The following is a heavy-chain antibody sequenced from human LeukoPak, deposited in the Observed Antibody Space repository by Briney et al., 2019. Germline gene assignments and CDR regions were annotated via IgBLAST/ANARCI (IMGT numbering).Heavy chain of an antibody. V-gene: IGHV3-30*02. Sequence: GGTLRLSCAASGCTFSGYCMRWVRQAPGKGLEWVGDIRYDGSNKYYADSVKGRFTISRDNSKNTLYLQMNSLRAEDTAVYYCAKDDWVIAAAVRLYYYYYGMDVWGQGTTVTVSS. CDR2: IRYDGSNK. CDR3: AKDDWVIAAAVRLYYYYYGMDV. CDR1: GCTFSGYC. J-gene: IGHJ6*02. D-gene: IGHD6-13*01.